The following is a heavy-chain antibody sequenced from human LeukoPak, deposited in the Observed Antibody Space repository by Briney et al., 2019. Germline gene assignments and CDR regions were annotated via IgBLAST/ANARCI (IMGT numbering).Heavy chain of an antibody. CDR2: IHHSGSI. CDR1: GVSISSNLW. V-gene: IGHV4-4*02. J-gene: IGHJ4*02. Sequence: SSETLSLTCAVSGVSISSNLWWTWVRQPPGKGLEWIAEIHHSGSINYNPSLKSRVTISVDKAKNQFSLNLNSVTAADTAVYYCARGGDRSFDYWGQGTLVTVSS. D-gene: IGHD3-10*01. CDR3: ARGGDRSFDY.